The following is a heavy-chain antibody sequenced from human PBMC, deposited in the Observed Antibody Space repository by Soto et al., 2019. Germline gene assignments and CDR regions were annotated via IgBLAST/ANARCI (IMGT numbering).Heavy chain of an antibody. CDR3: ARDYGGDY. Sequence: QVQLQESGPGLVKPSETLSLTCSVSGVPVSSGSYYWSWIRQPPGKGLEWVGKIYYSGSTDYNPSLKSRVTISIDPSKNQFSLKLSSVTAADTAVYYCARDYGGDYWGQGTLVTVSS. J-gene: IGHJ4*02. D-gene: IGHD4-17*01. V-gene: IGHV4-61*01. CDR1: GVPVSSGSYY. CDR2: IYYSGST.